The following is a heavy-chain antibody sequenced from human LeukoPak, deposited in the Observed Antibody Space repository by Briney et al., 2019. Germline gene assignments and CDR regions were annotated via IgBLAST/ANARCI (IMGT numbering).Heavy chain of an antibody. V-gene: IGHV1-2*02. CDR3: ARDSFGHILTGFHKWAGYYYMDV. D-gene: IGHD3-9*01. CDR1: GYTFTGYY. CDR2: INPNSGGT. J-gene: IGHJ6*03. Sequence: ASVKVSCKASGYTFTGYYMHWVRQAPGQGLEWMGWINPNSGGTNYAQKFQGRVTMTRDTSISTAYMELSRLRSDDTAVYYCARDSFGHILTGFHKWAGYYYMDVWGKGTTVTVSS.